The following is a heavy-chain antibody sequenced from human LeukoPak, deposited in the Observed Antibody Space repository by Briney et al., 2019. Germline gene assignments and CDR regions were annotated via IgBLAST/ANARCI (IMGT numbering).Heavy chain of an antibody. Sequence: SQTLSLTCGISGDSVSRNNAAWNWIRQSPSRGLEWLGRTYYMSKWYNDYAESVKSRITISPDTSKNHFSLHLNSLTLEDTAVYYCARDPHGGGHSTRHEFDYWGQGTQVTVSS. CDR1: GDSVSRNNAA. J-gene: IGHJ4*02. D-gene: IGHD1-26*01. V-gene: IGHV6-1*01. CDR3: ARDPHGGGHSTRHEFDY. CDR2: TYYMSKWYN.